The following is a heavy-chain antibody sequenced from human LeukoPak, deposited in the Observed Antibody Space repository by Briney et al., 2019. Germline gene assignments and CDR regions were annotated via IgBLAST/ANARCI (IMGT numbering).Heavy chain of an antibody. CDR1: GYVLTTYY. CDR2: INPGGGST. V-gene: IGHV1-46*01. D-gene: IGHD3-22*01. CDR3: ARDGIVVVTKAVGYFDY. Sequence: ASVKFSCKASGYVLTTYYMHWVRQAPGQGLEWMGIINPGGGSTTYAQKFQGRVTMTRDTSTSTVYMELSSLRSEDTAVYYCARDGIVVVTKAVGYFDYWGQGTLVTVSS. J-gene: IGHJ4*02.